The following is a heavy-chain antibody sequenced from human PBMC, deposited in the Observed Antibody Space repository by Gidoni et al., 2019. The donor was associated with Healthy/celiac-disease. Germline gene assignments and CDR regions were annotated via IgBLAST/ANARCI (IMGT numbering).Heavy chain of an antibody. CDR1: GFSLSNARMG. D-gene: IGHD6-19*01. CDR3: ARIRLLWYSSGWYSFDY. Sequence: QVTLKESGPVLVKPTETLTLTCTVSGFSLSNARMGVSWIRQPPVKALEWLAHIFSNDEKSYSTSLKSRLTISKDTSKSQVVLTMTNMDPVDTATYYCARIRLLWYSSGWYSFDYWGQGTLVTVSS. J-gene: IGHJ4*02. V-gene: IGHV2-26*01. CDR2: IFSNDEK.